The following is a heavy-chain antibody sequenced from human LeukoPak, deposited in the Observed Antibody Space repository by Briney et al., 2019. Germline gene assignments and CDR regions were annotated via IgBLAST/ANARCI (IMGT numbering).Heavy chain of an antibody. CDR3: ARDGDGDYVGSHYYYYYGMDV. Sequence: GASVKVSCKASGGTFSSYAISWVRQAPGQGLEWMGRIIPIFGIANYAQKFQGRVTITADKSTSTAYMELSSLRSEDTAAYYCARDGDGDYVGSHYYYYYGMDVWGQGTTVTVSS. V-gene: IGHV1-69*04. CDR1: GGTFSSYA. CDR2: IIPIFGIA. J-gene: IGHJ6*02. D-gene: IGHD4-23*01.